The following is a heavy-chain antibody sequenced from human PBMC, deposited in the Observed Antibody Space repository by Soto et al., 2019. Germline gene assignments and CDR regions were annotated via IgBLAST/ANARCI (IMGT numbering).Heavy chain of an antibody. CDR2: TYYRSKWYN. J-gene: IGHJ6*02. V-gene: IGHV6-1*01. CDR3: ARDMPLTGDYYYGMDV. CDR1: GDSVSSNSAA. D-gene: IGHD1-20*01. Sequence: PSQTLSLTCAISGDSVSSNSAAWNWIRQSPSRGLEWLGRTYYRSKWYNDYAVSVKSRITINPDTSKNQFSLQLNSVTPEDTALYYCARDMPLTGDYYYGMDVWGQGTTVTVSS.